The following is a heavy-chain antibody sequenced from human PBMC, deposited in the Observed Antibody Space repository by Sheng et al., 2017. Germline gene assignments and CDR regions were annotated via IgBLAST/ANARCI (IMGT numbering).Heavy chain of an antibody. D-gene: IGHD2-15*01. J-gene: IGHJ4*02. CDR1: GYTFTDFD. CDR2: MNLNSGDT. Sequence: QVQLVQSGAEVKKPGASVKVSCKASGYTFTDFDINWVRQAAGRGLEWMGWMNLNSGDTDYAQKLQGRVTFSRDTSINTAYMELRSLRSEDTAMYYCVRAHCRSGSCYAVKYWGQGTLVTVSS. V-gene: IGHV1-8*03. CDR3: VRAHCRSGSCYAVKY.